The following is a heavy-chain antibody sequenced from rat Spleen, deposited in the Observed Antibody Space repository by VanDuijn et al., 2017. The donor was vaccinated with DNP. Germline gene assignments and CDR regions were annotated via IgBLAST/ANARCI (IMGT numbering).Heavy chain of an antibody. CDR1: GFTFSDCN. J-gene: IGHJ2*01. V-gene: IGHV5S10*01. CDR3: ARHIWTGYYFDY. CDR2: ILYDGGRT. D-gene: IGHD5-1*01. Sequence: EVQLVESGGGLVRPGRSLKLSCATSGFTFSDCNMAWVRQAPKKGLEWVATILYDGGRTYYRNSVKGRFTISRDNAKSTLYLQMNSLRSDDMATYYCARHIWTGYYFDYWGQGVMVTVSS.